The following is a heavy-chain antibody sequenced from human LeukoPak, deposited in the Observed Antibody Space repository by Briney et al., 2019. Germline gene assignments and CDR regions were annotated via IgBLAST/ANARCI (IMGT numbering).Heavy chain of an antibody. CDR3: ARGDDYKSTYFDN. CDR1: GDAISSSNW. V-gene: IGHV4-4*02. D-gene: IGHD4-11*01. CDR2: IHHSGST. Sequence: PSGTLSLTCAVSGDAISSSNWWSWVRQPPGKGLEWIGEIHHSGSTNYNPSLKSRVTISVDKSKNNFSLRLTSVTAADTAVYYCARGDDYKSTYFDNWGQGTLVTVSS. J-gene: IGHJ4*02.